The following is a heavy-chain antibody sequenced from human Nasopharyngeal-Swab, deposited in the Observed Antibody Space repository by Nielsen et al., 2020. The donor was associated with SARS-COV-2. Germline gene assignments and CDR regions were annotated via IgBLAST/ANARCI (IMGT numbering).Heavy chain of an antibody. Sequence: GSLRLSCAVYGGSFSGYSWTWIRQPPGRGLEWIGEINHSGSTKYNPSLKSRVTISIDTSKNQFSLKLRSVTAADTAVYYCARGLSGIVPAPILGLGPYYYYYYMDVWGKGTTVTVSS. CDR3: ARGLSGIVPAPILGLGPYYYYYYMDV. D-gene: IGHD2-2*01. V-gene: IGHV4-34*01. CDR2: INHSGST. CDR1: GGSFSGYS. J-gene: IGHJ6*03.